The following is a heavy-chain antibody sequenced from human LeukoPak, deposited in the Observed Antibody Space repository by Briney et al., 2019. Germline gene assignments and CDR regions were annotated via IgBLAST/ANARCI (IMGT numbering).Heavy chain of an antibody. V-gene: IGHV1-69*01. Sequence: GSSVKVSCKASGGTFSSYAISSVPQAPGQGLEWMGGIIPIFGTANYAQKFKGRVTITADESTSTAYMELSSLRSEDTAVYYCARDYFSSWRFGYWGQGTLVTVSS. CDR1: GGTFSSYA. J-gene: IGHJ4*02. D-gene: IGHD6-13*01. CDR2: IIPIFGTA. CDR3: ARDYFSSWRFGY.